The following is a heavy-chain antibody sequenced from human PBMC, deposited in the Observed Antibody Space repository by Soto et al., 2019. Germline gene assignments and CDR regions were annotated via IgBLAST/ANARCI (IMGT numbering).Heavy chain of an antibody. CDR1: GYTFTSYG. CDR2: ISAYNGNT. V-gene: IGHV1-18*01. D-gene: IGHD3-9*01. CDR3: AKTGPRHFDWLFGYYYYYMDV. Sequence: ASLKVSCKASGYTFTSYGISWVRQAPGQGLEWMGWISAYNGNTNYAQKLQGRVTMTTDTSTSTAYMELRSLRSDDTAVYYCAKTGPRHFDWLFGYYYYYMDVWGKGTTVPVSS. J-gene: IGHJ6*03.